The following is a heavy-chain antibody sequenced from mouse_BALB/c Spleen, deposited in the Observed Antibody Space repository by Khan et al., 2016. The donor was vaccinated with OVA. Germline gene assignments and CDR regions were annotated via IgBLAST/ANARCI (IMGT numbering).Heavy chain of an antibody. CDR1: GYSFSRSW. CDR2: IYPGNGDT. Sequence: QVQLQQSGAELVRPGSSVKISCKASGYSFSRSWMNWVKQRPGQGLEWIGQIYPGNGDTNYNGKFKGKATLTADNSSSTAYMQLSSLTSEDSAVYLCARWGGDACIYWGQGTLVTVSA. V-gene: IGHV1-80*01. CDR3: ARWGGDACIY. J-gene: IGHJ3*01. D-gene: IGHD2-13*01.